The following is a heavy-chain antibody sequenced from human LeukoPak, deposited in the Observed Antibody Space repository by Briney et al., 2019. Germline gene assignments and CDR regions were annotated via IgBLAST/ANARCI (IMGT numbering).Heavy chain of an antibody. Sequence: ASVKVSCKASGYTFTSYGISWVRQAPGQGLEWMGWISAYNGNTNYAQKLQGRVTMTTDTSTSTAYMEPRSLRSDDTAVYYCARTVATIRYYYYYMDVWGKGTTVTISS. D-gene: IGHD5-12*01. V-gene: IGHV1-18*01. CDR1: GYTFTSYG. J-gene: IGHJ6*03. CDR3: ARTVATIRYYYYYMDV. CDR2: ISAYNGNT.